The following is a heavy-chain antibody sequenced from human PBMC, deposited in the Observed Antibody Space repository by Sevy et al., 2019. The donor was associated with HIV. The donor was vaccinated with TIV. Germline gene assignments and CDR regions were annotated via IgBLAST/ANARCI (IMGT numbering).Heavy chain of an antibody. V-gene: IGHV3-30-3*01. J-gene: IGHJ4*02. Sequence: GGSLRLSCAASGFTFSISAMTWVRQAPGKGLEWVAAISYDGNNKYYADSVKGRFTISRDNPKNTLFLQVNSLRPEDTAVYYCARAYSSWFGTVHYWGQGTLVTVSS. CDR2: ISYDGNNK. CDR1: GFTFSISA. D-gene: IGHD6-13*01. CDR3: ARAYSSWFGTVHY.